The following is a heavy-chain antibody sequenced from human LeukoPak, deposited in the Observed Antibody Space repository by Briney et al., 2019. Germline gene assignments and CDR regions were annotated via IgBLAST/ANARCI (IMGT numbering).Heavy chain of an antibody. Sequence: GASVKVSCKASGYTFTTYYLHWVRQAPGQGLEWMGFINPSGGSTSYAQKFQGRITMTRDTSTTTVYMDLSSLRSEDTAVYYCARDIGCGYGNCWADYYGMDVWGQGTTVTVSS. CDR3: ARDIGCGYGNCWADYYGMDV. J-gene: IGHJ6*02. D-gene: IGHD5-12*01. CDR1: GYTFTTYY. CDR2: INPSGGST. V-gene: IGHV1-46*01.